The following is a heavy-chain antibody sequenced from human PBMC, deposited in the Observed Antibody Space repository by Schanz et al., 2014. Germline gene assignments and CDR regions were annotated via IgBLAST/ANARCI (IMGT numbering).Heavy chain of an antibody. CDR2: ICSSGNTI. J-gene: IGHJ6*02. CDR3: AREEGWGIAAAGPKHYYYGMDV. Sequence: DVQLLESGGGLVQPGGSLRLSCAAYGFTLSSYAMHWVRQAPGKGLEWVSYICSSGNTIYYADSVKGRFTVSRDNARNSLYLHMNTLGAEDTAVYYCAREEGWGIAAAGPKHYYYGMDVWGQGTTXTVSS. D-gene: IGHD6-13*01. CDR1: GFTLSSYA. V-gene: IGHV3-48*01.